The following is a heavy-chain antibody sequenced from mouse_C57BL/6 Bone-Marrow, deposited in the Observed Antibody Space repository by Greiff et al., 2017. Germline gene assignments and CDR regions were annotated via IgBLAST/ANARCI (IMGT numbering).Heavy chain of an antibody. CDR1: GFTFSSYA. V-gene: IGHV5-4*01. Sequence: EVQRVESGGGLVKPGGSLKLSCAASGFTFSSYAMSWVRQTPEKRLEWVATISDGGSYTYYPDNVKGRFTISRDNAKNNLYLQMSHLKSEDTAMYYCAREGKGFAYWGQGTLVTVSA. CDR3: AREGKGFAY. CDR2: ISDGGSYT. J-gene: IGHJ3*01.